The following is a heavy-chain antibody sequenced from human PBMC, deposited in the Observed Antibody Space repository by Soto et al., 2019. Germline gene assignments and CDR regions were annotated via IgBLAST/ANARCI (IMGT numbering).Heavy chain of an antibody. CDR2: ISIKPNNFAT. CDR1: GFTFHGST. D-gene: IGHD1-26*01. V-gene: IGHV3-73*01. Sequence: GESLKISCVGSGFTFHGSTMHWVRQASGKGLEWIGLISIKPNNFATVYAASVTGRFTISRDDSKNTLYLQMNSLKTEDTAVYYCATEGRVWGATNYAALARFDSWGQGTLVTVSS. CDR3: ATEGRVWGATNYAALARFDS. J-gene: IGHJ4*02.